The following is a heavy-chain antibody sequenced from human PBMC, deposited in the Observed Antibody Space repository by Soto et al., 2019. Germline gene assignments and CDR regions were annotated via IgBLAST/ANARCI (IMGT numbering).Heavy chain of an antibody. CDR3: ARADCTRDICYYWFFDI. V-gene: IGHV4-59*01. CDR1: GGSMDKNY. D-gene: IGHD2-8*02. J-gene: IGHJ2*01. CDR2: IYYSGST. Sequence: QVRLQESGPRLVKPSETLSLTCTVSGGSMDKNYWSWIRQAPGKGLEWIGYIYYSGSTNYNPSLKSRVTMSLDTSENQFSLQLMSVTAADTGVYYCARADCTRDICYYWFFDIWGRGTLVTVSS.